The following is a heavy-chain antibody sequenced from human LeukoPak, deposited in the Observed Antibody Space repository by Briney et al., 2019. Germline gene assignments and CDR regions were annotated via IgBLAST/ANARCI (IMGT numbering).Heavy chain of an antibody. CDR3: ARGPKWLRQYYFDS. CDR1: GGSFSGYY. V-gene: IGHV4-34*01. D-gene: IGHD5-12*01. Sequence: SETLSLTCAVYGGSFSGYYWSWIRQPPGKGLEWIGEINHSGSTNYNPSLKSRVTISVDTSKNQFSLKLSSVTAADTAVYYCARGPKWLRQYYFDSWGKGTLVTVSS. J-gene: IGHJ4*02. CDR2: INHSGST.